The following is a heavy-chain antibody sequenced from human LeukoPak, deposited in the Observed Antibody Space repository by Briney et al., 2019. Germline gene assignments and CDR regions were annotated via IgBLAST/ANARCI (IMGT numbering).Heavy chain of an antibody. CDR3: ARGPDYYDSSGYGY. CDR1: GGSISSYY. V-gene: IGHV4-59*01. CDR2: IYYSGST. D-gene: IGHD3-22*01. J-gene: IGHJ4*02. Sequence: SETLSLTCTVSGGSISSYYWSWIRQPPGKGLEWIGYIYYSGSTNYNPSLKSRVTISVDTSKNQLSLKLSSVTAADTAVYYCARGPDYYDSSGYGYWGQGTLVTVSS.